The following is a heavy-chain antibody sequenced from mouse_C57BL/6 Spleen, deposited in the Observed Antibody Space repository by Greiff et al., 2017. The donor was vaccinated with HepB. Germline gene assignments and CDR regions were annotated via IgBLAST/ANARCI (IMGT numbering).Heavy chain of an antibody. D-gene: IGHD3-2*02. CDR2: IWSGGST. Sequence: QVQLQQSGPGLVQPSQSLSITCTVSGFSLTSYGVHWVRQSPGKGLEWLGVIWSGGSTDYNAAFISRLSISKDNSKSQVFFKMNSLQADDTAIYYCARPDSSGYWFAYWGQGTLVTVSA. CDR1: GFSLTSYG. CDR3: ARPDSSGYWFAY. V-gene: IGHV2-2*01. J-gene: IGHJ3*01.